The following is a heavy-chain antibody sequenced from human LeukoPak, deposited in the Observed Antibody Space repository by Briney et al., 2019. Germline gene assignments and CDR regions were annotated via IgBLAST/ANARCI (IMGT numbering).Heavy chain of an antibody. CDR3: ARGRPHGNDY. Sequence: GGSLRLSCAASGFTFSSYWMNWVRQAPGKGLVWVSRIASDGSSTTYADSVKGRFSISRDDAKDTLYLQMNSLRVEDTAVYYCARGRPHGNDYWGQGTLVTVSS. CDR1: GFTFSSYW. J-gene: IGHJ4*02. CDR2: IASDGSST. D-gene: IGHD4-23*01. V-gene: IGHV3-74*01.